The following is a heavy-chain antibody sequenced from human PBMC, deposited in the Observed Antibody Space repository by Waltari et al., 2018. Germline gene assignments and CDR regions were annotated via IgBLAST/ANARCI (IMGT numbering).Heavy chain of an antibody. V-gene: IGHV1-69*01. CDR3: ARLPACSGGSCYSGVWFDP. J-gene: IGHJ5*02. CDR2: IIPIFGKA. D-gene: IGHD2-15*01. CDR1: EGTFRSYA. Sequence: QVQLLQSGAEVRKPGSSVHFSCTASEGTFRSYATTLVRRPPGQVLEWMGGIIPIFGKANYEQKCQGRVTITADESTSTAYMELSSLRSEDTAVYYCARLPACSGGSCYSGVWFDPWGQGTLVTVSS.